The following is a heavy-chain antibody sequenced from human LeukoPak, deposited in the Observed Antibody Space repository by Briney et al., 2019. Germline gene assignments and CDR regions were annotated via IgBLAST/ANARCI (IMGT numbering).Heavy chain of an antibody. J-gene: IGHJ4*02. CDR3: AKGFSTYYYDSSGCYEY. V-gene: IGHV3-30*18. CDR1: GFTFSSYG. D-gene: IGHD3-22*01. CDR2: ISYVGSNK. Sequence: GGSLRLSCAASGFTFSSYGMHWVRQAPGKGLEWVAVISYVGSNKYYADSVKGRFTISRDNSKNTLYLQMNSLRAEDTAVYYCAKGFSTYYYDSSGCYEYWGQGTLVTVSS.